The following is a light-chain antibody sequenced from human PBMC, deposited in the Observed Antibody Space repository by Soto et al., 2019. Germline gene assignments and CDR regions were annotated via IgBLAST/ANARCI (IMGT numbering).Light chain of an antibody. J-gene: IGKJ1*01. Sequence: ENVLTQSPDTLSLSPGERATLSCRASQTIASDYFAWYQQKPGQAPRLLMYDATNMATGIPDRFSGSGSGTDFTLTISRLEPEDFAVYYCQQYGSLPWTFGQGTKVEIK. CDR3: QQYGSLPWT. CDR1: QTIASDY. V-gene: IGKV3-20*01. CDR2: DAT.